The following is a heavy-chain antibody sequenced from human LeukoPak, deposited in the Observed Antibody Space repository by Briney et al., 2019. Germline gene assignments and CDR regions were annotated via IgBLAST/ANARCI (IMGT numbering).Heavy chain of an antibody. J-gene: IGHJ4*02. D-gene: IGHD5-12*01. Sequence: PSETLSLTCIVSGASISRGSYYWNWIRQPAGKGLEWIGRIYTSGSMNYNPSLKSRVTISGDTTKNQVSLKLTSVTAADTAVYYCARGQHDRFLRLRGLDDWGQGTLVTVSS. CDR1: GASISRGSYY. CDR3: ARGQHDRFLRLRGLDD. V-gene: IGHV4-61*02. CDR2: IYTSGSM.